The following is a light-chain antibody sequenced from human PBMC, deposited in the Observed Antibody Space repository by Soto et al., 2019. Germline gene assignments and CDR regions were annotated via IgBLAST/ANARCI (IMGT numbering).Light chain of an antibody. V-gene: IGKV1-27*01. CDR2: GAS. CDR1: QAVGNY. J-gene: IGKJ3*01. CDR3: QRYSRGPFT. Sequence: DIQMTQSPSSLSASVGARVTITCRATQAVGNYLAWYQQRPGKVPKLLIYGASTLQSGVPSRFSGSGSGTEFTLTISSLQPEDVATYYCQRYSRGPFTFGPGTKVDIK.